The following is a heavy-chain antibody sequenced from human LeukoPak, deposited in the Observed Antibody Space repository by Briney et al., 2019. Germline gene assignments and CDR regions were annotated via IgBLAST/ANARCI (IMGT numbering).Heavy chain of an antibody. J-gene: IGHJ4*02. V-gene: IGHV3-23*01. CDR2: ISGSGGST. CDR3: AKVGGGSGQY. D-gene: IGHD6-19*01. Sequence: GGSLRLSCAASGFTFSSYSMNWVRQAPGKGLGWVSAISGSGGSTYYADSVKGRFTISRDNSKNTLYLQMNSLRAEDTAVYYCAKVGGGSGQYWGQGTLVTVSS. CDR1: GFTFSSYS.